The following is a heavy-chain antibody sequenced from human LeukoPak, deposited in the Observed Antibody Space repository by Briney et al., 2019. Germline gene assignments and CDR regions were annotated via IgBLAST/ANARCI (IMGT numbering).Heavy chain of an antibody. CDR2: IYYGGST. CDR3: AREGYCSSSSCNNWLDP. CDR1: GGSLSSYY. V-gene: IGHV4-59*01. D-gene: IGHD2-2*01. J-gene: IGHJ5*02. Sequence: SKTLFLTCTVSGGSLSSYYWSWIRQPPGKGLEWIGYIYYGGSTNYNPSLKSRVTMSVDTSKNQFSLKLTSVTAADTAVYYCAREGYCSSSSCNNWLDPWGQGTLVTVSS.